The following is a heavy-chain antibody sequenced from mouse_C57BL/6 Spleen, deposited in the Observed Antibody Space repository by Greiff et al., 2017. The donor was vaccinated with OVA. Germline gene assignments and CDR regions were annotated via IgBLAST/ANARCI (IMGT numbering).Heavy chain of an antibody. CDR2: INPNNGGT. D-gene: IGHD3-2*02. CDR3: ARSEDSSGSD. Sequence: VQLQQSGPELVKPGASVKISCKASGYTFTDYYMNWVKQSHGKSLEWIGDINPNNGGTSYNQKFKGKATLTVDKSSSTAYMELRSLTSEDSAVYYCARSEDSSGSDWGQGTSVTVSS. V-gene: IGHV1-26*01. CDR1: GYTFTDYY. J-gene: IGHJ4*01.